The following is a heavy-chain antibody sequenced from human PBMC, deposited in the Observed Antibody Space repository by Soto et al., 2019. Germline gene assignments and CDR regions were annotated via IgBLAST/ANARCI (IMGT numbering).Heavy chain of an antibody. Sequence: SVKVSCNASGYTFTSYAMHWVRQAPGQRLEWMGWINAGNGNTKYSQKFQGRVTITRDTSASTAYMELSSLRSEETAVYYCAGYSYAADYYYGMDVWGQGTTVTVSS. CDR1: GYTFTSYA. CDR2: INAGNGNT. J-gene: IGHJ6*02. CDR3: AGYSYAADYYYGMDV. D-gene: IGHD5-18*01. V-gene: IGHV1-3*01.